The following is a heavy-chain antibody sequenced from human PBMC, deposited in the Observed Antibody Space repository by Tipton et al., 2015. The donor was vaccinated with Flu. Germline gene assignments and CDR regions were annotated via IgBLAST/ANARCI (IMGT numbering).Heavy chain of an antibody. Sequence: TLSLTCTVSGGSISSGNYYWTWIRQPAGKGLEWIGRIYTRGSTKYNPSLKSRLSMSVDTSKNQFSLKLTSVTAADTAVYYCARGSGSGTYVIFDFWGQGTLVTVSS. J-gene: IGHJ4*02. D-gene: IGHD3-10*01. V-gene: IGHV4-61*02. CDR2: IYTRGST. CDR3: ARGSGSGTYVIFDF. CDR1: GGSISSGNYY.